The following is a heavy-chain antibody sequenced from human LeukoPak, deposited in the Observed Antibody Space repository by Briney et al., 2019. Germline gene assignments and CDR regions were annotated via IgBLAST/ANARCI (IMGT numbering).Heavy chain of an antibody. J-gene: IGHJ3*01. D-gene: IGHD1-26*01. Sequence: ASVKVSCKASGYTFTSYYMHWVRQAPGQGLEWMGIINPSGGSTSYAQEFQGRVTMTRDTSTSTVYMELRSLTSEDTAVYCCPRDGQHSGSHRGPLDLCGQATMVTVSS. V-gene: IGHV1-46*01. CDR1: GYTFTSYY. CDR3: PRDGQHSGSHRGPLDL. CDR2: INPSGGST.